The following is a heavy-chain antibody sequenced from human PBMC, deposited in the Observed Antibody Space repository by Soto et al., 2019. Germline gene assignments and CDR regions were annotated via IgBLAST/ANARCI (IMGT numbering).Heavy chain of an antibody. CDR3: ARGGLGYCNSNACYGYDY. D-gene: IGHD2-2*01. CDR1: GGSIRGTNHY. Sequence: QLHLQESGPGLVKASETLSLTCTVSGGSIRGTNHYWDWIRQPPGEGLEWIGSRYYSGSTYYNPSLKSRVTISVDTSKNQFSLTLSSVTAADTAVYYCARGGLGYCNSNACYGYDYWGQGTLVTVSP. V-gene: IGHV4-39*01. CDR2: RYYSGST. J-gene: IGHJ4*02.